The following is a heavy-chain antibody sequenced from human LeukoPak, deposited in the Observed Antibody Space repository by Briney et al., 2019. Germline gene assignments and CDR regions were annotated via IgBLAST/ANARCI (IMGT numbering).Heavy chain of an antibody. CDR3: ASYYDFWSGYYTYYFDY. CDR1: GYSISSGYY. V-gene: IGHV4-38-2*02. J-gene: IGHJ4*02. CDR2: IYHSGST. D-gene: IGHD3-3*01. Sequence: ASETLSLTCTVSGYSISSGYYWGWIRQPPGKGLEWIGSIYHSGSTYYNPSLKSRVTISVDTSKNQFSLKLISVTAADTAVYYCASYYDFWSGYYTYYFDYWGQGTLVTVSS.